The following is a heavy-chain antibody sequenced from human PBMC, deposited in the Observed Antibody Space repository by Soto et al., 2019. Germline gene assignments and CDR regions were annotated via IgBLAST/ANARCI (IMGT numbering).Heavy chain of an antibody. CDR2: VSNGGATT. CDR1: GFTFTSFA. Sequence: PGGSLRLSCAASGFTFTSFAMSWVRQAPGKGLEWVSSVSNGGATTYYADSVKGRFVISRDNSNNMVYLQMNSLRAEDTALYLCAKVSTHHIWNAGLDSWGKGALVTVSS. CDR3: AKVSTHHIWNAGLDS. V-gene: IGHV3-23*01. D-gene: IGHD1-20*01. J-gene: IGHJ4*02.